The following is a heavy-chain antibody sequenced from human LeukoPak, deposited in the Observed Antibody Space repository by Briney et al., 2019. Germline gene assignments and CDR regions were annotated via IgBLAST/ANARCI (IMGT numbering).Heavy chain of an antibody. V-gene: IGHV4-59*01. J-gene: IGHJ3*02. CDR2: IYYSGST. CDR3: ARVTGDAAFDI. D-gene: IGHD7-27*01. Sequence: SETLSLTCTVSGGSISSYYWSWIRQPPGKGLEWIGYIYYSGSTNYNPSLKSRVTISVDTSKNQFSLKLSSVTAADTAVYYCARVTGDAAFDIWGQGTMVTVSS. CDR1: GGSISSYY.